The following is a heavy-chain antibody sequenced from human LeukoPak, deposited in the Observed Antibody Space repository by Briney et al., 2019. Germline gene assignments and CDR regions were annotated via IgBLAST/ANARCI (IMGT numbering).Heavy chain of an antibody. D-gene: IGHD3-9*01. CDR2: IYYSGST. CDR3: ARQRYDILTGHKRSNFDY. J-gene: IGHJ4*02. Sequence: PSETLSLTCTVSGGSISSYYWSWTRQPPGKGLEWIGYIYYSGSTNYNPSLKSRVTISVDTSKNQFSLKLSSVTAADTAVYYCARQRYDILTGHKRSNFDYWGQGTLVTVSS. V-gene: IGHV4-59*08. CDR1: GGSISSYY.